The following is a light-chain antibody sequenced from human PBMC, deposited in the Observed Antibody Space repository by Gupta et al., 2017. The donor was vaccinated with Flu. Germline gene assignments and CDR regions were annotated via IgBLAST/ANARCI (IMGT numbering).Light chain of an antibody. J-gene: IGKJ1*01. V-gene: IGKV3-20*01. CDR3: QHYGSSPQT. Sequence: EMVLTQSPGTLSLYQGERATLSCRAGQSVSSSYLAWYQQKPGQAPRLLIYAASRRATGIPDRFSGSGSGRDFTLTIIRLEPEDFAVYYCQHYGSSPQTFGQGTKVEIK. CDR2: AAS. CDR1: QSVSSSY.